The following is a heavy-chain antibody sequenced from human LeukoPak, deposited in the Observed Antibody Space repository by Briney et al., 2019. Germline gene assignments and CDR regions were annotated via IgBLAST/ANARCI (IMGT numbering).Heavy chain of an antibody. CDR2: INGAGGST. CDR3: AKDSYDSSGSRYDY. V-gene: IGHV3-23*01. J-gene: IGHJ4*02. Sequence: PWGSLRLSCTASGFTFSSYAMSWVRQAPGVGLEWVSAINGAGGSTWYADSVKGRFTISRDNSKNTLYMQMNSLSAEDTAVYYCAKDSYDSSGSRYDYWGQGTLVTVSS. CDR1: GFTFSSYA. D-gene: IGHD3-22*01.